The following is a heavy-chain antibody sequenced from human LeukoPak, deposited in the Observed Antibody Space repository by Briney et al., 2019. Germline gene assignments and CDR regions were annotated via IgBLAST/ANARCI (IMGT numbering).Heavy chain of an antibody. CDR2: INSDGSST. CDR3: ASWRWLQSDVDY. Sequence: PGGSLRLSCAASGFTFSRYWMHWVRQAPGKGLVWVSRINSDGSSTSYADSVKGRFTISRDNAKNTLYLQMNSLRAEDTAVYYCASWRWLQSDVDYWGQGTLVTVSS. CDR1: GFTFSRYW. D-gene: IGHD5-24*01. J-gene: IGHJ4*02. V-gene: IGHV3-74*01.